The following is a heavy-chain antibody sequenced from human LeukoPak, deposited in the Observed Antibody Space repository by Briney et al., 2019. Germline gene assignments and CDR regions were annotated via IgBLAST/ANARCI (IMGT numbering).Heavy chain of an antibody. CDR3: ARGSQPYSSGQTPFDY. J-gene: IGHJ4*02. CDR2: ISTYTGNT. Sequence: ASVKVSCKASGYTFTSYGISWVRQAPGQGLEWMGWISTYTGNTNYAQKFQGRVTMTRNTSISTAYMELSSLRSEDTAVYYCARGSQPYSSGQTPFDYWGQGTLVTVSS. D-gene: IGHD6-19*01. CDR1: GYTFTSYG. V-gene: IGHV1-18*01.